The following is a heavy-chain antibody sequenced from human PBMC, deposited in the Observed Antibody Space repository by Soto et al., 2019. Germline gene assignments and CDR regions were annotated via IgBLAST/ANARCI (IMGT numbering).Heavy chain of an antibody. V-gene: IGHV4-59*01. CDR3: ARQIGDDPFDI. D-gene: IGHD3-3*01. CDR1: GGSISTYY. J-gene: IGHJ3*02. Sequence: PWETLSLTCTVSGGSISTYYWNWIRQSPGKGLEWIGYIYRTGSTHYNPSLNSRVAISLDTSRNRFSLKLNSVTAADTAVYFCARQIGDDPFDIWGQGTMVTVSS. CDR2: IYRTGST.